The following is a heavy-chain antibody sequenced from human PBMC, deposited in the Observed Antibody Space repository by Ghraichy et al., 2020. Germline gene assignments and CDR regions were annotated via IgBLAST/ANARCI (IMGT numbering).Heavy chain of an antibody. J-gene: IGHJ3*01. V-gene: IGHV3-21*01. CDR1: GFTFSSYS. CDR3: ARSPERNTIFGVVMRDRDAFDF. CDR2: ISSSSSYI. D-gene: IGHD3-3*01. Sequence: GGSLRLSCAASGFTFSSYSMNWVRQAPGKGLEWVSSISSSSSYIYYADSVKGRFTISRDNAKNSLYLQMNSLRAEDTAVYYCARSPERNTIFGVVMRDRDAFDFWGQGTMVTVSS.